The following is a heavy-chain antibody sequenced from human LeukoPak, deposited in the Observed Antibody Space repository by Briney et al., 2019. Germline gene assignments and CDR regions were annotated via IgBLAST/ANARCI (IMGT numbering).Heavy chain of an antibody. CDR1: GFTFSTYW. Sequence: GGSLRLSCAASGFTFSTYWMSWVRQTPGKGLEWVANIKQDGTEKYYVDSVKGRFTISRDNAKNSLYLQMNSLRAEDTALYYCAKDRSGSFGPRGSDDAFDIWGQGTMVTVSS. D-gene: IGHD1-26*01. V-gene: IGHV3-7*03. J-gene: IGHJ3*02. CDR3: AKDRSGSFGPRGSDDAFDI. CDR2: IKQDGTEK.